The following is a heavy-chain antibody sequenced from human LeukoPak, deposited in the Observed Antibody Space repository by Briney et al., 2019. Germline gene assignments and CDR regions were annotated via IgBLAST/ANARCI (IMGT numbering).Heavy chain of an antibody. D-gene: IGHD3-22*01. V-gene: IGHV4-4*07. CDR1: GDSITGYY. CDR2: IYTSGST. Sequence: SETLSLTCTVSGDSITGYYWSWIRQPAGKGLEWIGRIYTSGSTNYNPSLKSRVTMSVDTSKNQFSLRLSSVTAADTAVYYRAREGIYDTSGYTSFDYWGQGTLVTVSS. J-gene: IGHJ4*02. CDR3: AREGIYDTSGYTSFDY.